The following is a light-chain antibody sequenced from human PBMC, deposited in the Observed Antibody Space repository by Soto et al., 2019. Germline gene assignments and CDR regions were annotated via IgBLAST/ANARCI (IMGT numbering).Light chain of an antibody. CDR1: ASNIGRDP. J-gene: IGLJ1*01. V-gene: IGLV1-44*01. Sequence: QSVLTQPPSASGAPGQRVTISCSGSASNIGRDPVNWYQQVPGTAPKLLIYENNHRPSGEPDRFSGSKSGTSASLVISGLQSEDEAEYFCAGWDGSLKGFVFGTGTKV. CDR2: ENN. CDR3: AGWDGSLKGFV.